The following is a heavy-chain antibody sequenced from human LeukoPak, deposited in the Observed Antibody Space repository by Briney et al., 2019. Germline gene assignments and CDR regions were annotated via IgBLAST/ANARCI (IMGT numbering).Heavy chain of an antibody. Sequence: SVKVSCKASGGTFSSYAISWVRQAPGQGLEWMGRIIPIFGTANYAQKLQGRVTNTTDTSTSTHYMELRSLRSDDTAVYYCARDSSGSLGWFDPWGQGNLVTVSS. D-gene: IGHD6-19*01. CDR1: GGTFSSYA. V-gene: IGHV1-69*05. CDR3: ARDSSGSLGWFDP. CDR2: IIPIFGTA. J-gene: IGHJ5*02.